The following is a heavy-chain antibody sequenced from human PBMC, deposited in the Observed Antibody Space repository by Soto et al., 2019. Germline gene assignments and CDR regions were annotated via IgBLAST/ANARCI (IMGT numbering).Heavy chain of an antibody. CDR1: GYSISSGFH. J-gene: IGHJ4*02. CDR3: ARGPPYYNSSAHHVIHFDS. D-gene: IGHD3-22*01. CDR2: IYPTGST. Sequence: PSETLSLTCTVSGYSISSGFHWGWIRQPPGKGLEWIGSIYPTGSTYFNPSLKSRVTISVDTSKNQFSLKLSSVTTADTAVYYCARGPPYYNSSAHHVIHFDSWGQGTLVTVSS. V-gene: IGHV4-38-2*02.